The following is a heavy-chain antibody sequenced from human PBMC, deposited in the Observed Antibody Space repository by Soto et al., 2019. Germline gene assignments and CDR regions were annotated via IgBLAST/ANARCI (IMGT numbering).Heavy chain of an antibody. CDR2: FDPKDGET. CDR3: ARGAPSLELRHY. CDR1: GYTLSELS. J-gene: IGHJ4*02. V-gene: IGHV1-24*01. D-gene: IGHD1-7*01. Sequence: GASVKVSCKVSGYTLSELSMHWVRQAPGKGLEWMGGFDPKDGETIYAQKFQGRVTMTRDTSTSTVYMELSSLRSEDTAVYYCARGAPSLELRHYWGQGTLVTVS.